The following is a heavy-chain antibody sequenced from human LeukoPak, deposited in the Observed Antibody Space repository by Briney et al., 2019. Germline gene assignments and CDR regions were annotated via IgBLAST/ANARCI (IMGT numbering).Heavy chain of an antibody. Sequence: GGSLRLSCTASGFTFSSYAMSWVRQAPGKGLEWVSSLSDNGGSPYYADSVKGGFTISRDNSKHTLHLHLNSLRVEDTAVYYCAKDPETYSSGWFDSWGQGTLVTVSS. V-gene: IGHV3-23*01. CDR3: AKDPETYSSGWFDS. D-gene: IGHD2-21*01. CDR2: LSDNGGSP. CDR1: GFTFSSYA. J-gene: IGHJ5*01.